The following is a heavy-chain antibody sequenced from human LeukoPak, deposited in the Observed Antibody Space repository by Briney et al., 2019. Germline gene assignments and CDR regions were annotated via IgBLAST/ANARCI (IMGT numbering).Heavy chain of an antibody. J-gene: IGHJ3*02. CDR2: IYHSGST. CDR3: ARDSSGWFDGAFDI. V-gene: IGHV4-38-2*02. CDR1: GYSVSSGFF. Sequence: SETLSLTCAVSGYSVSSGFFWGWIRQPPGKGLEWIGSIYHSGSTYYNPSLKSRVTISLDTSKNQFSLRLSSVTAADTAVYYCARDSSGWFDGAFDIWGQGTMVAVSS. D-gene: IGHD6-19*01.